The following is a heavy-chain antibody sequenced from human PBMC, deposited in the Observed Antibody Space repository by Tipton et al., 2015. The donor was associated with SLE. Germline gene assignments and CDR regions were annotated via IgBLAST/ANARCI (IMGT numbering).Heavy chain of an antibody. CDR2: IYYSGDT. J-gene: IGHJ4*02. V-gene: IGHV4-59*01. Sequence: TLSLTCTVSGGSISSYFWTWIRQSPGKGLEWIGYIYYSGDTNYNPSLKSRVTISLDTSKKQFSLKLGSMTAADTAVYYCVRVEGAYDQFYFDSWGQGALVTVSS. CDR1: GGSISSYF. CDR3: VRVEGAYDQFYFDS. D-gene: IGHD5-12*01.